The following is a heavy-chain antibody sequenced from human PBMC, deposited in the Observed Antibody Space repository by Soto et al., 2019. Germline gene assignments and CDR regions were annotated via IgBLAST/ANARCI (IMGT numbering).Heavy chain of an antibody. D-gene: IGHD3-10*01. CDR2: IRSKANSYAT. CDR3: TRAFFYNRGTSYFDT. CDR1: GFTFSGSA. J-gene: IGHJ4*02. V-gene: IGHV3-73*01. Sequence: GGSLRLSCAASGFTFSGSAMHWVRQASGKGLEWVGRIRSKANSYATAYAASVKGRFTISRDDSKNTAYLQMNSLKTEDTAVYYCTRAFFYNRGTSYFDTLGQGDLLTVSA.